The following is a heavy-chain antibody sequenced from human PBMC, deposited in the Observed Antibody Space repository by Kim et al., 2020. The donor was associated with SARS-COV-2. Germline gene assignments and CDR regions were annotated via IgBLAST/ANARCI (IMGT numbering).Heavy chain of an antibody. D-gene: IGHD3-10*01. CDR2: IGISGGST. V-gene: IGHV3-23*01. CDR3: AKGSLRFGEISY. J-gene: IGHJ1*01. Sequence: GGSLRLSCAASGFTFSDYAMSWVRQAPGKGLECVSIIGISGGSTYYADSVKGRFTISRDNSKNTLYLQMNSLRAEDTAVYYCAKGSLRFGEISYWGQGAVVTVSS. CDR1: GFTFSDYA.